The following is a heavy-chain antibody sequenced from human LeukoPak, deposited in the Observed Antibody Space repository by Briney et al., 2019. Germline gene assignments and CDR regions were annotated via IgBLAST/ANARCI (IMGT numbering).Heavy chain of an antibody. V-gene: IGHV3-15*01. CDR3: TTDKGPVDY. Sequence: GGSLRLSCAASGFTFSNAWMSWVRQAPGKGLEWVGRTKSKTDGGTTDYAAPVKGRFTISRDDSKNTRYLQMNSLKTEDTAVYYCTTDKGPVDYWGQGTLVTVSS. CDR2: TKSKTDGGTT. CDR1: GFTFSNAW. J-gene: IGHJ4*02.